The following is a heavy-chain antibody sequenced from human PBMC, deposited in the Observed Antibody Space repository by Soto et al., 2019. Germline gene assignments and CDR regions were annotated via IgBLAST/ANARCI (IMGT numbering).Heavy chain of an antibody. CDR3: ASGDAWEALLAH. Sequence: QVQLQESGPGLVKPSETLSLTCTVSGASINSGGYYWSWIRQLPGKGLEWIGYIYFSGSTYYNPSLESRVTIALDTSQNQFSLKLSSVTAADTAMYFCASGDAWEALLAHWGQGILVTDSS. J-gene: IGHJ4*02. CDR2: IYFSGST. D-gene: IGHD4-17*01. CDR1: GASINSGGYY. V-gene: IGHV4-31*03.